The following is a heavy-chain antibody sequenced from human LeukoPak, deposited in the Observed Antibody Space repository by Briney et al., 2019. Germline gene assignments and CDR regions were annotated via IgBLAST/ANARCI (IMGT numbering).Heavy chain of an antibody. CDR3: ARGRLTISRFDP. V-gene: IGHV3-11*01. J-gene: IGHJ5*02. Sequence: PGGSLRLSCATSGFTFTDYYMSWIRQAPGKGLEWVSFISTSSSSTIYYADSVKGRFTISRDDAKNSLYLQMNSLRAEDTAVYYCARGRLTISRFDPWGQGTLVTVSS. D-gene: IGHD3-3*01. CDR1: GFTFTDYY. CDR2: ISTSSSSTI.